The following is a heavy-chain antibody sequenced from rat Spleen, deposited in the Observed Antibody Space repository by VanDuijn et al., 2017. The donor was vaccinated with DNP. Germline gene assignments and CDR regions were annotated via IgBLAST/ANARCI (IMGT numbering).Heavy chain of an antibody. J-gene: IGHJ2*01. CDR2: ISPSDSRT. CDR3: AKAGGYSPWYFDY. D-gene: IGHD1-11*01. CDR1: GFIFSNYY. Sequence: EVQLVESGGDLVQPGRSLKLSCAASGFIFSNYYMAWVRQAPKKGLEWVAAISPSDSRTYYPDSVKGRFTISRDNAKNTLYLQMNSLRSEDTATYYCAKAGGYSPWYFDYWGQGVMVTVSS. V-gene: IGHV5-25*01.